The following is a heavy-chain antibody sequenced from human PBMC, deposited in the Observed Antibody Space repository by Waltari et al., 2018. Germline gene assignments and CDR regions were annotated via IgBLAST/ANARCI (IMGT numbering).Heavy chain of an antibody. J-gene: IGHJ4*02. CDR1: GGTFSSYA. V-gene: IGHV1-69*01. Sequence: QVQLVQSGAEVKKPGSSVKVSCKASGGTFSSYALSWGRQAPGQGLEWMGGVIPNFGTANYAHKFQGRGTITADESTSTAYMELSSLRSEDTAVYYCASSSSWYRTLDYWGQGTLVTVSS. CDR3: ASSSSWYRTLDY. CDR2: VIPNFGTA. D-gene: IGHD6-13*01.